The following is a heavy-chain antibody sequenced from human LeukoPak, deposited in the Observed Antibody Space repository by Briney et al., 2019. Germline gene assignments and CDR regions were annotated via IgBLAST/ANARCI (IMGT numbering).Heavy chain of an antibody. Sequence: PSETLSLTCTVSGGSISSGDYYWSWVRQPPGKGLEWIGYIYYSGSTYYNPSLKSRVTISVDRSKNQFSLKLSSVTAADTAVYYCARRELDRDYWGQGTLVTVSS. V-gene: IGHV4-30-4*08. D-gene: IGHD1-26*01. CDR1: GGSISSGDYY. CDR3: ARRELDRDY. CDR2: IYYSGST. J-gene: IGHJ4*02.